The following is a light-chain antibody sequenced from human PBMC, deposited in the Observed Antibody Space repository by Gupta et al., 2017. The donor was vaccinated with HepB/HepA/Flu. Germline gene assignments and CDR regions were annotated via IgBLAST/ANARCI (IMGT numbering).Light chain of an antibody. CDR2: GTF. J-gene: IGKJ1*01. CDR1: QSVSSN. V-gene: IGKV3-15*01. CDR3: HQYNSWPRGT. Sequence: DIVMTQSPATLSVSPGERATLSCRASQSVSSNLAWYQQKPGQAPRLLIYGTFTRATGIPARFSGSGSGTEFTLTISSLQSEDFAVYYCHQYNSWPRGTFGQGTKVEIK.